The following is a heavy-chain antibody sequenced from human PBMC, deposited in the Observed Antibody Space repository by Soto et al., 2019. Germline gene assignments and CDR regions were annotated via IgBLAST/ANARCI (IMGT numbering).Heavy chain of an antibody. CDR2: IIPIFGTA. D-gene: IGHD5-12*01. V-gene: IGHV1-69*13. J-gene: IGHJ4*02. Sequence: SVNVPCKASGGTFSSYAISLVRQAPGQGLEWMGGIIPIFGTANYAQKFQGRVTITADESTSTAYMELSSLRSEDTAVYYCARGDGYNIGTLDYWGQGTLVTVSS. CDR1: GGTFSSYA. CDR3: ARGDGYNIGTLDY.